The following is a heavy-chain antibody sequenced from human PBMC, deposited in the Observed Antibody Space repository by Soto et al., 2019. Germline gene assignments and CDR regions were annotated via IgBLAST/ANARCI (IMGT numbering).Heavy chain of an antibody. CDR1: GASITSGHYY. D-gene: IGHD1-26*01. Sequence: QVRLQESGPGLVKPSQTLSQTCTVSGASITSGHYYWTWIRQLPGKGLEWIGSIYNSETTHYNPSLTSRLTISIDTSANQFSPKLSSVTAADTAIYYCALALGPTTGLDYWGQGTLITVSA. CDR3: ALALGPTTGLDY. V-gene: IGHV4-31*04. CDR2: IYNSETT. J-gene: IGHJ4*02.